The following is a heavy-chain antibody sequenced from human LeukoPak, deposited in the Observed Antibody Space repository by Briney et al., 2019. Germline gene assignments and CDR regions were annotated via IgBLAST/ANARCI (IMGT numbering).Heavy chain of an antibody. Sequence: GGSLRLSCAASGFTFSSYSMNWVRQAPGKGLEWVSSISSSSSYIYYADSVKGRFTISRDNAKNSLYLQMNSLRAEDTAVYYCARDLNGGKYSSSWYELDYWGQGTLVTVSS. J-gene: IGHJ4*02. D-gene: IGHD6-13*01. CDR1: GFTFSSYS. CDR3: ARDLNGGKYSSSWYELDY. CDR2: ISSSSSYI. V-gene: IGHV3-21*01.